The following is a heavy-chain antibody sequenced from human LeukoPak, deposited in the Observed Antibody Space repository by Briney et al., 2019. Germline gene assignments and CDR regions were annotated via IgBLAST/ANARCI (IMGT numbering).Heavy chain of an antibody. J-gene: IGHJ6*03. CDR1: RFTFSGYW. CDR2: IKQDGSEK. Sequence: GGSLRLSCAASRFTFSGYWMSWVRQAPGKGLEWVANIKQDGSEKDYVDSVKGRFTISRDNAKNSLYLQMNSLRAEDTAVYYCARVRGGYYMDVWGKGTTVTVSS. V-gene: IGHV3-7*01. CDR3: ARVRGGYYMDV. D-gene: IGHD2-15*01.